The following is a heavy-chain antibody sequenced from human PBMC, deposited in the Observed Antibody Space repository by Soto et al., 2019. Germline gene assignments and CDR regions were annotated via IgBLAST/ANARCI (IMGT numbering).Heavy chain of an antibody. Sequence: GGSMRLSGATSGFTYISYAMSWVRQDPGKGLESISAISGSGGSTYYADSVKGRFTISRDNSKNTPYLQMNSLRAEDTAVYYCAKGPRHDYGGIYNWFDPWGQGTLVTVSS. J-gene: IGHJ5*02. CDR1: GFTYISYA. CDR3: AKGPRHDYGGIYNWFDP. D-gene: IGHD4-17*01. V-gene: IGHV3-23*01. CDR2: ISGSGGST.